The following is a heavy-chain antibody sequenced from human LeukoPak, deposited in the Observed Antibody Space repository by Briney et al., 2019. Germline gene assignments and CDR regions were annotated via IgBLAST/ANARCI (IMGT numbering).Heavy chain of an antibody. D-gene: IGHD4-23*01. CDR2: IYSSGST. V-gene: IGHV4-4*07. J-gene: IGHJ4*02. Sequence: TSETLSLTCTVSGGSINSYYWSWIRQPTGKGLEWIGRIYSSGSTNYNPSLKSRVSMSVDTSKNQFSLRLTSVTAADTAVYYCARGGKATVVTMWGQGILVTVSS. CDR3: ARGGKATVVTM. CDR1: GGSINSYY.